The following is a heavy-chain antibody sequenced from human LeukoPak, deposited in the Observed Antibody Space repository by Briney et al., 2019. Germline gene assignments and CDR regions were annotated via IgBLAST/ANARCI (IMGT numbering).Heavy chain of an antibody. CDR3: ARACSGGSCLDAFDI. J-gene: IGHJ3*02. Sequence: GASVKVSCEASGYTFTGYYMHWVRQAPGQGLEWMGWINPNSGGTNYAQKFQGRVTMTRDTSISTAYMELSRLRSDDTAVYYCARACSGGSCLDAFDIWGQGTMVTVSS. D-gene: IGHD2-15*01. CDR1: GYTFTGYY. CDR2: INPNSGGT. V-gene: IGHV1-2*02.